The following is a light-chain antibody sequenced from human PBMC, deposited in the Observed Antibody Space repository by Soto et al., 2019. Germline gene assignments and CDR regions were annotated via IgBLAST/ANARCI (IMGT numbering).Light chain of an antibody. CDR3: QQFNSYPIT. V-gene: IGKV1-13*02. CDR1: QAIRGA. CDR2: DVS. J-gene: IGKJ5*01. Sequence: AIQVAQSPSSLSASVGDRVTITCRASQAIRGALAWYQQKPGKAPRLLIFDVSTWETGVPSRFSGGGSGTDFTLTISSLQPEDFGTYYCQQFNSYPITFGHGTRLEIK.